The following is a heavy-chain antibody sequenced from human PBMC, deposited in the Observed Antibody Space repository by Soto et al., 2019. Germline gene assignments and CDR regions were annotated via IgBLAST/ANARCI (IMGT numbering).Heavy chain of an antibody. CDR1: GFSLSTSGVG. D-gene: IGHD3-9*01. V-gene: IGHV2-5*02. Sequence: ITLKESGPTLVRPTQTLTLTCAFSGFSLSTSGVGVGWIRKPPGKALEWLAVIYWDDSKHYSPSLRSRLTITKDTSKNQVVLTMTNMDPMDTGTYYCAHKGPEDWPLDYWGQGTLVTVSS. CDR3: AHKGPEDWPLDY. J-gene: IGHJ4*02. CDR2: IYWDDSK.